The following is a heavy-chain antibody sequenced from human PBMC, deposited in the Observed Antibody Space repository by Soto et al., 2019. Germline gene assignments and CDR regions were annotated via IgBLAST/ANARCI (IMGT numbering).Heavy chain of an antibody. D-gene: IGHD6-19*01. CDR1: GGSFSGYY. Sequence: SETLSLTCAVYGGSFSGYYWSWIRQPPGKGLEWIGEINHSGSTNYNPSLKSRVTISVDTSKNQFSLKLSSVTAADTAVYYCARENGYSSGWYPFYYYYYGMDVWGQGTTVT. CDR2: INHSGST. J-gene: IGHJ6*02. V-gene: IGHV4-34*01. CDR3: ARENGYSSGWYPFYYYYYGMDV.